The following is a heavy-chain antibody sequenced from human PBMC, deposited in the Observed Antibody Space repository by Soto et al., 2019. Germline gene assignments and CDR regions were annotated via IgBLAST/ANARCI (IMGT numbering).Heavy chain of an antibody. CDR2: ISWNDDK. CDR1: GFSLSTSGVG. D-gene: IGHD3-22*01. J-gene: IGHJ5*02. CDR3: APRPSWGVGDSTKWFDP. V-gene: IGHV2-5*01. Sequence: SGPTLVNPTHTLTLTCTFSGFSLSTSGVGVGWIRQPPGKALEWLALISWNDDKRYSPSLKSRLTITKDTSKNQVVLTMTNMDDVKTATYHCAPRPSWGVGDSTKWFDPCGEGNLIAVSS.